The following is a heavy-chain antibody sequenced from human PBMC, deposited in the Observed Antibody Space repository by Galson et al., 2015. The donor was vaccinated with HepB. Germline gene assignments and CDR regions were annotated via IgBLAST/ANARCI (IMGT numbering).Heavy chain of an antibody. Sequence: SVKVSCKASGYTFTNYGISWVRQAPGQRLEWMGWISVYNGNTNYVQKFQGRVTMTTDTSTSTAYMELRSLRSDDTAVYYCARDRVYGDYDVYWYFDLWGRGTLVTVSS. CDR3: ARDRVYGDYDVYWYFDL. D-gene: IGHD4-17*01. CDR1: GYTFTNYG. J-gene: IGHJ2*01. CDR2: ISVYNGNT. V-gene: IGHV1-18*01.